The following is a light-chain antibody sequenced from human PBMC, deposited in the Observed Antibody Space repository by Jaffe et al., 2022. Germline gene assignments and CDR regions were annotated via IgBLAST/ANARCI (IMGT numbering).Light chain of an antibody. CDR1: NIGLKS. V-gene: IGLV3-21*04. CDR2: YDR. Sequence: YQLTQPPSVSVAPGETARITCGGDNIGLKSVHWYQEKAGQTPVVVISYDRDRPSGIPQRFSGSNSGSTATLTINRVEAGDEAAYYCQVWDESSDEGVFGGGTKLTVL. CDR3: QVWDESSDEGV. J-gene: IGLJ3*02.